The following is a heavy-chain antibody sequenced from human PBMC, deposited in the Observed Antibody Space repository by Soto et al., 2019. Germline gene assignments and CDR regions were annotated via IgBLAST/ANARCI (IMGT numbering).Heavy chain of an antibody. CDR1: GYTFTGYY. Sequence: ASVKVSCKASGYTFTGYYMHWVRQAPGQGLELMGWINPNSGGTNYAQKFQGWVTMTRDTSISTAYMELSRLRSDDTAVYYCARVLGGGYDSYYFDYWGQGTLVTVSS. CDR2: INPNSGGT. D-gene: IGHD5-12*01. CDR3: ARVLGGGYDSYYFDY. V-gene: IGHV1-2*04. J-gene: IGHJ4*02.